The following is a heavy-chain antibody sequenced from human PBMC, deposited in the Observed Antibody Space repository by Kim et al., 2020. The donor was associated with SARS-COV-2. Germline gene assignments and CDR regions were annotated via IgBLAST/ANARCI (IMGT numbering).Heavy chain of an antibody. CDR2: ISSSGSTI. D-gene: IGHD3-3*01. Sequence: GGSLRLSCAASGFTFSDYYMSWIRQAPGKGLEWVSYISSSGSTIYYADSVKGRFTISRDNAKNSLYLQMNSLRAEDTAVYYCARCKPGLEWYQESYYYYYMDVWGKGTTVTVSS. CDR1: GFTFSDYY. CDR3: ARCKPGLEWYQESYYYYYMDV. J-gene: IGHJ6*03. V-gene: IGHV3-11*01.